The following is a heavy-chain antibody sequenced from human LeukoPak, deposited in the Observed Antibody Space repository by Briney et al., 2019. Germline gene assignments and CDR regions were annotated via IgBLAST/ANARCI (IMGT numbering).Heavy chain of an antibody. CDR3: ARGGRPSCDY. D-gene: IGHD3-10*01. CDR2: ISHSGST. Sequence: SETLSLTCTVSGGSINNYYWSWIRQPPGKGLEWIGYISHSGSTNYNPSLTSRVTISVDTSKNQFSLKLSSVTAADTAVYYCARGGRPSCDYWGQGTLVTVSS. J-gene: IGHJ4*02. V-gene: IGHV4-59*01. CDR1: GGSINNYY.